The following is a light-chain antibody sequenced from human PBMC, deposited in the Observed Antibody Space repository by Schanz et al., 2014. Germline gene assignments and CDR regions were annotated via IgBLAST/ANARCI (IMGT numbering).Light chain of an antibody. CDR3: QQYYTTPLT. Sequence: DIVMTQSPDSLAVSLGERATINCKSSQSVLYSSNNKNYLAWYQLKPGQPPKLLIYWASTRESGVPDRFSGSGSGTDFTLTISSLQAADVAVYYCQQYYTTPLTFGGGTKVEIK. CDR2: WAS. J-gene: IGKJ4*01. V-gene: IGKV4-1*01. CDR1: QSVLYSSNNKNY.